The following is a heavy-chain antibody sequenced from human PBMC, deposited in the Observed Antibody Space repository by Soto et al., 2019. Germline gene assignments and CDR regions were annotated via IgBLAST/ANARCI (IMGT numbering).Heavy chain of an antibody. CDR2: ISSSSSTV. J-gene: IGHJ4*02. CDR3: VRDVNGFDY. V-gene: IGHV3-48*02. Sequence: EVQLVESGGGLVQPGGSLRLSCAASGFTFSTHRMNWVRQVPGKGLEWISYISSSSSTVYYADSVKGRFTISRDNAKQSLYLQMNSLRDEDTAVYYCVRDVNGFDYWGQGTLVTVSS. CDR1: GFTFSTHR. D-gene: IGHD4-17*01.